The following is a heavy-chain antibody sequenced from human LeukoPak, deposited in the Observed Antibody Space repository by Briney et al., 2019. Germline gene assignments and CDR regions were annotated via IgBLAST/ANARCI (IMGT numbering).Heavy chain of an antibody. CDR3: ARDNPEYFDY. Sequence: GGSLRLSCAASGFTFSNYWMSWVRQAPGKGLEWVANIKQDGSEKYYVDSVKGRFTISRDNAKNSLYLQMNSLRAEDTAVYYCARDNPEYFDYWGQGTLVTVSS. D-gene: IGHD1-14*01. V-gene: IGHV3-7*01. CDR2: IKQDGSEK. CDR1: GFTFSNYW. J-gene: IGHJ4*02.